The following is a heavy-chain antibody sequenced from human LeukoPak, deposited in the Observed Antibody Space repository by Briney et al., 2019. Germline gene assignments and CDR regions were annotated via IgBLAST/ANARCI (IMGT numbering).Heavy chain of an antibody. CDR1: GGSFSGYY. D-gene: IGHD6-19*01. V-gene: IGHV4-34*01. CDR2: INHSGST. CDR3: AREMATYSSGWYCWFDP. J-gene: IGHJ5*02. Sequence: SETLSLTCAVYGGSFSGYYWSWIRQPPGKGLEWIGEINHSGSTNYNPSLKSRVTISVDTSKNQFSLKLSSVTAADTAVYYCAREMATYSSGWYCWFDPWGQGTLVTVSS.